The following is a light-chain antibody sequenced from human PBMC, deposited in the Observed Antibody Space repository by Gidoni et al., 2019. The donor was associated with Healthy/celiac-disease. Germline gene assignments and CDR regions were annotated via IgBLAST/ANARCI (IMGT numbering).Light chain of an antibody. V-gene: IGKV3-15*01. CDR1: QSVSSN. CDR3: QQYNNWLEA. CDR2: GAS. Sequence: EIVMTQSPATLSVSPGERATLSCRASQSVSSNLAWYQQKPGQAPRLLIYGASTRATGIPARFSGSGSGTEFTLTISSLQSEDFAVDYCQQYNNWLEAFGQGTRLEIK. J-gene: IGKJ5*01.